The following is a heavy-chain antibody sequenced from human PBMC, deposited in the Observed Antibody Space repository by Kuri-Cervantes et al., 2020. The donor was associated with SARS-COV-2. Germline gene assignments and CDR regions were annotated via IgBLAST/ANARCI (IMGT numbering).Heavy chain of an antibody. V-gene: IGHV3-20*04. CDR2: INWNGGST. CDR1: GFNFDDHG. D-gene: IGHD5-18*01. J-gene: IGHJ4*02. Sequence: GESLKISCAASGFNFDDHGMSWVRQAPGKGLEWVSGINWNGGSTGYADSVKGRFTISRDNAKNSLYLQMNSLRAEDTAVYYCARERYSYGLAWEPFDYWGQGTLVTVSS. CDR3: ARERYSYGLAWEPFDY.